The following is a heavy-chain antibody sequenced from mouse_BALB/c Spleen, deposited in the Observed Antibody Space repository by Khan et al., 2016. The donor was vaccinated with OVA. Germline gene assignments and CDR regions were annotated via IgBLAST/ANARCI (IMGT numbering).Heavy chain of an antibody. D-gene: IGHD2-1*01. CDR3: ARSGGNFHWYFDV. CDR2: ITSGSGTI. V-gene: IGHV5-17*02. J-gene: IGHJ1*01. Sequence: EVQLVESGGGLVQPGGSRKLSCAASGFTFSSFGMHWVSQAPQKGLEWVAYITSGSGTITYEDTLKGRFPISVDIPKNTLFLQLTRLRSEDTAMDYCARSGGNFHWYFDVWGAGTSVTVSS. CDR1: GFTFSSFG.